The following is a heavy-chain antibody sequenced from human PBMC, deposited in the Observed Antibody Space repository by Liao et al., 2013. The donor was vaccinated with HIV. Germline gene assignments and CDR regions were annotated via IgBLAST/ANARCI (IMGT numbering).Heavy chain of an antibody. CDR2: IYSSGSS. CDR3: ARLTGDDAFDI. D-gene: IGHD7-27*01. V-gene: IGHV4-61*02. Sequence: QVQLQESGPGLVKPSQTLSLTCTVSGGSINTGSYYWSWIRQPAGKGLESIGRIYSSGSSNYSPSLKSRVTISVDTSKNQFSLKLSSVTAADTAMYYCARLTGDDAFDIWGQGTMVTVSS. J-gene: IGHJ3*02. CDR1: GGSINTGSYY.